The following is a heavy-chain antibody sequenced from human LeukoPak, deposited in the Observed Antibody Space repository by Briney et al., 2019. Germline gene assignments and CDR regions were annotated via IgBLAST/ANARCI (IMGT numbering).Heavy chain of an antibody. D-gene: IGHD3-10*01. CDR1: RFSISSYA. J-gene: IGHJ2*01. CDR2: ISGSGGST. CDR3: AKDPWVNSGGHGYFDL. V-gene: IGHV3-23*01. Sequence: GGSLRLSCAASRFSISSYAMSWVRQAPGKGLEWVSAISGSGGSTYYADSVKGRFTISRDNSKNTLYLQMNSLRAEDTAVYYCAKDPWVNSGGHGYFDLWGRGTLVTVSS.